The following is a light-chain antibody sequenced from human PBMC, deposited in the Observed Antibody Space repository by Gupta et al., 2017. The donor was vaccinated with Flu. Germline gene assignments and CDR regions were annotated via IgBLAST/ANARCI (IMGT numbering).Light chain of an antibody. CDR2: AAS. Sequence: IQITRSPSSLSASVGDRVTITCRASQSISSYLTWYQQKPGKAPKLLIYAASSLQSGVPSRFSGSGSGTDFTLTISSLQPEDFATYYCQQCYSNLAFTFGGGTKVEIK. CDR3: QQCYSNLAFT. V-gene: IGKV1-39*01. CDR1: QSISSY. J-gene: IGKJ4*01.